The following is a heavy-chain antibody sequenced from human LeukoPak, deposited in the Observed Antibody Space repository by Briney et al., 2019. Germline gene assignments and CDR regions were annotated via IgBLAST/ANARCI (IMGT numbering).Heavy chain of an antibody. CDR3: ARIVVVPAASGPGDYYYYMDV. CDR1: GFTFSSYY. CDR2: ISSSSYI. V-gene: IGHV3-21*01. D-gene: IGHD2-2*01. Sequence: GGSLRLSCAASGFTFSSYYMNWVRQAPGKGLEWVSSISSSSYIYYADSVKGRFTISRDNDKNSLYLQMNSLRAEDTAVYYCARIVVVPAASGPGDYYYYMDVWGKGTTVTVSS. J-gene: IGHJ6*03.